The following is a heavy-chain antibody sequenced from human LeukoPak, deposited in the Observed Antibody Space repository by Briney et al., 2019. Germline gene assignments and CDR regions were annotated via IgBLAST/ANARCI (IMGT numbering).Heavy chain of an antibody. CDR2: IYTSGST. D-gene: IGHD4-17*01. CDR3: ARGGYGDPFDY. J-gene: IGHJ4*02. V-gene: IGHV4-4*07. Sequence: SETLSLTCSVSDGSMKSYHWSWIRQPPGKGLEWIGRIYTSGSTNYNPSLKSRVTMSIDTSKKQFSLKLRSVTAADTAVYYCARGGYGDPFDYWGQGTLVTVSS. CDR1: DGSMKSYH.